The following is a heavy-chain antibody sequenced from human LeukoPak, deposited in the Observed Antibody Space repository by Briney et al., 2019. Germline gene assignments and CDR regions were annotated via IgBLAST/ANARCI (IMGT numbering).Heavy chain of an antibody. CDR1: GGSIGSYY. Sequence: PSETLSLTCTVSGGSIGSYYWSWIRQPAGKGLEWIGRIYTSGSTNYNPSLKSRVTMSVDTSKNQFSLKLSSVTAADTAVYYCARDSEGNRGRSFDYWGQGTLVTVSS. CDR3: ARDSEGNRGRSFDY. J-gene: IGHJ4*02. D-gene: IGHD3-10*01. V-gene: IGHV4-4*07. CDR2: IYTSGST.